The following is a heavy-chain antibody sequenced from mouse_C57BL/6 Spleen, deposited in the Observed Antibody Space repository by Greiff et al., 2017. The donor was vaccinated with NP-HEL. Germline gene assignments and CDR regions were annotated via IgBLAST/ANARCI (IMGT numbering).Heavy chain of an antibody. CDR2: INPYNGGT. Sequence: EVQLHQSGPVLVKPGASVKMSCKASGYTFTDYYMNWVKQSHGKSLEWIGVINPYNGGTSYNQKFKGKATLTVDKSSSTAYMELNSLTSEDSAVYYCASGQLGHFDYWGQGTTLTVSS. V-gene: IGHV1-19*01. CDR3: ASGQLGHFDY. D-gene: IGHD4-1*02. J-gene: IGHJ2*01. CDR1: GYTFTDYY.